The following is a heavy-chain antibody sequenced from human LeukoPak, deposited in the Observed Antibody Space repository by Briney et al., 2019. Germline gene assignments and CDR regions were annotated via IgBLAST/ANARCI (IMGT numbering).Heavy chain of an antibody. CDR1: GFTFNSYG. J-gene: IGHJ4*02. D-gene: IGHD3-10*01. CDR3: ARDRYYGSGSLLRGYFDY. Sequence: GGSLRLSCAASGFTFNSYGIHWVRQAPGKGLEWVAVISDDGRTTYYADSVKGRFTISRDNSKNTLYLQMNSLRAEDTAVYYCARDRYYGSGSLLRGYFDYWGQGTLVTVSS. V-gene: IGHV3-30*03. CDR2: ISDDGRTT.